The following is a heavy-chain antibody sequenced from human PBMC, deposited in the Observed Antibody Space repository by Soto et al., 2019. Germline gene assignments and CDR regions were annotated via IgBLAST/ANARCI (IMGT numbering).Heavy chain of an antibody. CDR3: ARHEVDMIFGVVMIRPGNFDF. D-gene: IGHD3-3*01. J-gene: IGHJ4*02. Sequence: SETLSLTCTVSGGSITSSSYYWGWIRQPPGKGLEWIGSIYYSGSTYYNPSLKSRVTISVDTSKNQFSLRLNSVTAADTAVYYCARHEVDMIFGVVMIRPGNFDFSGQGILVTVSS. CDR1: GGSITSSSYY. CDR2: IYYSGST. V-gene: IGHV4-39*01.